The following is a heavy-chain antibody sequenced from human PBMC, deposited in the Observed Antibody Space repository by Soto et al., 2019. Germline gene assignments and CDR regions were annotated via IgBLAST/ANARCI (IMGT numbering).Heavy chain of an antibody. Sequence: ASVKVSCKASGYTFTSYDINWVRQATGQGLEWMGWMNPNSGNTGYAQKFQGRVTMTRNTSISTAYMELSSLRSEDTAVYYCARDSSHGDYGTFDYWGQGTLVTVSS. CDR1: GYTFTSYD. J-gene: IGHJ4*02. D-gene: IGHD4-17*01. CDR2: MNPNSGNT. V-gene: IGHV1-8*01. CDR3: ARDSSHGDYGTFDY.